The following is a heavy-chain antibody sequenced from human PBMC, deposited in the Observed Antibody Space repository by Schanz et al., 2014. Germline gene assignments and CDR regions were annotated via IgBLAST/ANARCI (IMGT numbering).Heavy chain of an antibody. CDR2: LSEGGGGT. V-gene: IGHV3-23*01. Sequence: EMQLLESGGGLAQPGGSLRLSCAASGFTLSNYAMSWVRQAPGKGLEWVSALSEGGGGTHYADSVRGRFTISSDSSKNTLYLQMSSLRADDTAVYYCVRDAGWAFGDYHGMDVWGQGTSVTVSS. CDR1: GFTLSNYA. CDR3: VRDAGWAFGDYHGMDV. D-gene: IGHD3-10*01. J-gene: IGHJ6*02.